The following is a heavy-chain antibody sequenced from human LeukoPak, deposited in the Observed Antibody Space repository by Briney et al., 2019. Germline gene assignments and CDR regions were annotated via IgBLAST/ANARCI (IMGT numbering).Heavy chain of an antibody. V-gene: IGHV2-5*01. J-gene: IGHJ4*02. CDR3: AHRLVPDYDSSGYFDY. D-gene: IGHD3-22*01. CDR2: IYWNDDK. Sequence: SGPTLVKPTQTLTLTCTFSGFSLSTSGVGVGWIRQPPGKAPEWLALIYWNDDKRYSPSLKSRLTITKDTSKNQVVLTMTNMDPVDTATYYCAHRLVPDYDSSGYFDYWGQGTLVTVSS. CDR1: GFSLSTSGVG.